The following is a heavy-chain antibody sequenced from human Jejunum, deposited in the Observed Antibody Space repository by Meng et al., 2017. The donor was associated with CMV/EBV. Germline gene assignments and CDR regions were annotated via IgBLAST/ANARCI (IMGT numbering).Heavy chain of an antibody. Sequence: PPSGRGQVKPWQTLSLPVGIYVDSVFSKSAGWNWIRQSPLRGLEWLGRTYYSSKWYNDYAVSVKSRITINPDTSKNQFSLQLNSVTPEDTAVYFCARGWLRSGFDFWGQGTLVTVSS. J-gene: IGHJ4*02. CDR2: TYYSSKWYN. CDR3: ARGWLRSGFDF. CDR1: VDSVFSKSAG. D-gene: IGHD5-12*01. V-gene: IGHV6-1*01.